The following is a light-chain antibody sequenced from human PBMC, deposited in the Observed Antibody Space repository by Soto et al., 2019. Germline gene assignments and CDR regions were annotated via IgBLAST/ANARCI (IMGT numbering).Light chain of an antibody. CDR3: QQYCRSTMLT. Sequence: EIVLTQSPGTLSLSPGERATLSCRASQSVSSSYLAWYQQKPGQAPRLLIYGASSRATGIPDRFSGSGSGTDFTLTISRLEPEDFAVCYCQQYCRSTMLTFGGGTKVDIK. J-gene: IGKJ4*01. CDR1: QSVSSSY. V-gene: IGKV3-20*01. CDR2: GAS.